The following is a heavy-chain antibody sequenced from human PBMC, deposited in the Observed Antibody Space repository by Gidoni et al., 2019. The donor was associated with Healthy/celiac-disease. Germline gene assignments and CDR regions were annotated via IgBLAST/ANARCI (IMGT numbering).Heavy chain of an antibody. Sequence: QVQLVESGGGVVQPGRSLRLSCAASGFTFSSYAMHWVRQAPGKGLEWVAVISYDGSNKYYADSVKGRFTISRDNSKNTLYLQMNSLRAEDTAVYYCASIVVVPAAMGDYFDYWGQGTLVTVSS. D-gene: IGHD2-2*01. CDR3: ASIVVVPAAMGDYFDY. V-gene: IGHV3-30-3*01. CDR1: GFTFSSYA. J-gene: IGHJ4*02. CDR2: ISYDGSNK.